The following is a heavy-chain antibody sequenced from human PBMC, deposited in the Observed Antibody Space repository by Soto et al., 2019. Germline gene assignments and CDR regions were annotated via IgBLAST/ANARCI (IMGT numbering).Heavy chain of an antibody. V-gene: IGHV4-30-4*01. J-gene: IGHJ5*02. CDR3: ARAFGDYPLNWFDP. D-gene: IGHD5-12*01. CDR2: IYYSGST. CDR1: GGSISSGDYY. Sequence: KPSETLSLTCTVSGGSISSGDYYWSWIRQPPGKGLEWIGYIYYSGSTYYNPSLKSRVTISVDTSKNQFSLKLSSVTAADTAVYYCARAFGDYPLNWFDPWGQGTLVTVSS.